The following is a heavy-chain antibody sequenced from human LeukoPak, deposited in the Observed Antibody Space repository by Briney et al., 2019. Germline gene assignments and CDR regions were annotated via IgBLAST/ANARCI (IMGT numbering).Heavy chain of an antibody. CDR2: IRYDGSNK. D-gene: IGHD3-10*01. CDR1: GFTFSSYG. Sequence: PGGSLRLSCAASGFTFSSYGMHWVRQAPGKGLEWVAFIRYDGSNKYYADSVKGRFTISRDNSKNTLYLQMNSLRAEDTAVYYCAKDRLLWFGEILPPYYFDYWGQGTLVTVSS. J-gene: IGHJ4*02. V-gene: IGHV3-30*02. CDR3: AKDRLLWFGEILPPYYFDY.